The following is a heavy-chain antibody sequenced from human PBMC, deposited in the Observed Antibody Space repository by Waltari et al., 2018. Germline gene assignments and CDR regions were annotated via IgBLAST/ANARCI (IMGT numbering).Heavy chain of an antibody. Sequence: QVXLXQSXAEVKKPGASVKVSCKASGYTFTGYYXHWVRQAXGQGLEWMGRINPNSGGTNYAQKFQGRVTMTRDTSISTAYMELSRLRXDDTAVYYCARGNMVRXVXHAXDIWGQGTMVXXSS. D-gene: IGHD3-10*01. J-gene: IGHJ3*02. CDR3: ARGNMVRXVXHAXDI. CDR1: GYTFTGYY. CDR2: INPNSGGT. V-gene: IGHV1-2*06.